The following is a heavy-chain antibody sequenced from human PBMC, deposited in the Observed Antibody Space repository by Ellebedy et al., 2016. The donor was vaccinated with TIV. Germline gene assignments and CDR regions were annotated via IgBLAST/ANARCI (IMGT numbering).Heavy chain of an antibody. D-gene: IGHD1-14*01. J-gene: IGHJ4*02. CDR3: ARGRSGTYIHHAFDD. Sequence: GESLKNSCAASGFTFSSYAMSWVRQAPGKGLEWVSGFGLSADTAYYADSVKGRFTVSRDNSANTLYLQMNSLRVEDTAIYYCARGRSGTYIHHAFDDWGQGTLVTVSS. CDR2: FGLSADTA. V-gene: IGHV3-23*01. CDR1: GFTFSSYA.